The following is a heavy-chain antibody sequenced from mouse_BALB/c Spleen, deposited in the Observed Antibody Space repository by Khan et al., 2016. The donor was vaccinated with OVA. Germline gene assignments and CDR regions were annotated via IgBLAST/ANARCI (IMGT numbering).Heavy chain of an antibody. CDR1: GFTFSNYA. CDR2: ISTGDTT. CDR3: ARDYWFVY. V-gene: IGHV5-6-5*01. J-gene: IGHJ3*01. Sequence: EVNVVESGGGLVKPGGSLKVSCAASGFTFSNYAMSWVRQTPEKRLEWVASISTGDTTYYPDSVKGRFTISRDNARNILYLQMSSLRSDDTAMYYCARDYWFVYWGQGTLVTASA.